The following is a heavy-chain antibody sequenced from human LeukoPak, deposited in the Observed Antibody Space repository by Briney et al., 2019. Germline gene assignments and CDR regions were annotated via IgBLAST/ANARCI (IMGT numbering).Heavy chain of an antibody. CDR2: NSAYNGNT. D-gene: IGHD3-10*01. Sequence: GASVKVSCKASGYTFTSYGISWVRQAPGQGLEWMGWNSAYNGNTNYAQKLQGRVTMTTDTSTSTAYLELRSLRSDDTAVYYCARVYGSGFLESLYYYYYGMDVWGQGTTVTVSS. CDR3: ARVYGSGFLESLYYYYYGMDV. J-gene: IGHJ6*02. V-gene: IGHV1-18*01. CDR1: GYTFTSYG.